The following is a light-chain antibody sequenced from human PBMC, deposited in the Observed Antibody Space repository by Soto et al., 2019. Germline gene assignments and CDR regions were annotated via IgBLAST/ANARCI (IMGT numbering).Light chain of an antibody. CDR3: CSYAGSYNDV. J-gene: IGLJ1*01. CDR1: SSDVGDYNF. Sequence: QSALTQPRSVSGSPGQSVTISCTGTSSDVGDYNFVSWYQQHPGKAPKFLIFDVSKRPSGVPDRFSASKSGNTASLTISGLQAEDEADYYCCSYAGSYNDVFGSGTKVTVL. CDR2: DVS. V-gene: IGLV2-11*01.